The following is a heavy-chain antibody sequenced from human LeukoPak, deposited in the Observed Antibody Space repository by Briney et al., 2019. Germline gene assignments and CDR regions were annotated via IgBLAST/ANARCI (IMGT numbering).Heavy chain of an antibody. CDR2: ISGSGSST. J-gene: IGHJ4*02. V-gene: IGHV3-23*01. D-gene: IGHD1-26*01. CDR1: GFIYRDFG. CDR3: AKTMGAIDHDY. Sequence: GGSLRLSCGASGFIYRDFGMSWVRQSPGKGLEWVSTISGSGSSTYYADSVKGRFVISRDNSKNTLYLQMNSLRADDTAVYYCAKTMGAIDHDYWGQGTLVIVSS.